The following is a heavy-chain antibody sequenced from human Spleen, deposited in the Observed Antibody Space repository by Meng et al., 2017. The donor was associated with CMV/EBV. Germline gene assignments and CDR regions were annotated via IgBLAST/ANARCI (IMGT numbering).Heavy chain of an antibody. CDR2: MNPKTNNA. CDR1: GYTFTSFD. CDR3: ARSSSWYRGGGGFDP. Sequence: SGYTFTSFDINWVRQATGQGLEWMGWMNPKTNNAAYAQKFQGRVTMTRNTSISTAYMELSSLRSDDTAVYYCARSSSWYRGGGGFDPWGQGTLVTVSS. V-gene: IGHV1-8*01. J-gene: IGHJ5*02. D-gene: IGHD6-13*01.